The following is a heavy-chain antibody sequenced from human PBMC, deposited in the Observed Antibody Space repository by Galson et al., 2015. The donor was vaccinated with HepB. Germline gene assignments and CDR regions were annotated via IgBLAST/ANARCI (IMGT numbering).Heavy chain of an antibody. V-gene: IGHV3-33*06. CDR1: GFTYTYYG. CDR3: AKDRHPWHIDF. D-gene: IGHD6-6*01. J-gene: IGHJ4*02. Sequence: SLRLSCAASGFTYTYYGFHWVRQAPGTGLEWLAYDGHSGDSYADSVKGRFTTSRDSSKNTLYLQMSSLRADDTAVYYCAKDRHPWHIDFWGQGTLVTVS. CDR2: DGHSGD.